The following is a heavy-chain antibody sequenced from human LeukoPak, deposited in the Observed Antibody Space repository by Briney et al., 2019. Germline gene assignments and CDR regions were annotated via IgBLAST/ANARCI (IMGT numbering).Heavy chain of an antibody. J-gene: IGHJ4*02. CDR3: ARAETGYSSSWYFDY. Sequence: PGGSPRLSCAASGFTLCNYRMNWVRQAPGKGLEWVPSVSTSGSYIYYADSVKGRFTISRDNAKNSLYLQMNSLRAEDTAVYYCARAETGYSSSWYFDYWGQGTLVTVSS. V-gene: IGHV3-21*01. CDR2: VSTSGSYI. D-gene: IGHD6-13*01. CDR1: GFTLCNYR.